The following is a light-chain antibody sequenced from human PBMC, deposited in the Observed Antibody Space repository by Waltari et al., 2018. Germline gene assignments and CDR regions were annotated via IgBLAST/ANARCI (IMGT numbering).Light chain of an antibody. CDR1: GSNIGSNY. CDR3: ATWDDSLSDNV. J-gene: IGLJ6*01. CDR2: ATS. Sequence: QSVLTQPPSASATPGQTVTISCSGSGSNIGSNYVYWYQQLPGMAPKLLIYATSQRPSGVPDRFSGSKSGTSASLAISGLRSEDEADYYCATWDDSLSDNVFGSGTKVTVL. V-gene: IGLV1-47*01.